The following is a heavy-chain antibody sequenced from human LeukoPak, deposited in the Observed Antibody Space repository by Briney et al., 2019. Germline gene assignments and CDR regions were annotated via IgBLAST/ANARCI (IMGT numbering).Heavy chain of an antibody. CDR2: ISYDGSNK. CDR1: GFTFSRYS. D-gene: IGHD6-13*01. V-gene: IGHV3-30*04. J-gene: IGHJ6*03. CDR3: AREGFASSWLYYYYYMDV. Sequence: GGSLRLSCAASGFTFSRYSIHWVRQAPGKGLEWVAVISYDGSNKYYADSVRGRFTISRDNSKNGLYLQMNSLRPDDTAIYYCAREGFASSWLYYYYYMDVWGKGTTVTVSS.